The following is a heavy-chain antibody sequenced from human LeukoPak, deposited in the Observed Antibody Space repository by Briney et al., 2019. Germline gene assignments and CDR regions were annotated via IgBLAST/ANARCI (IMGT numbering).Heavy chain of an antibody. J-gene: IGHJ6*03. CDR3: ARIIVGATYYYYYYMDV. CDR1: SGSISRYY. CDR2: IYYSGSN. Sequence: SETLSLTCTVSSGSISRYYWRWIRHPPEKAREWLGYIYYSGSNNYNPSLKSRVTISVDTSKNQFSLKLSSVTAADTAVYYCARIIVGATYYYYYYMDVWGKGTTVSISS. D-gene: IGHD1-26*01. V-gene: IGHV4-59*01.